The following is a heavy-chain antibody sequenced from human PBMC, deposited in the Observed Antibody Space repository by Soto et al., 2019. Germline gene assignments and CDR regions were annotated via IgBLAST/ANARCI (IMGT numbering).Heavy chain of an antibody. CDR3: AKGRGGSGSLTPRVDF. V-gene: IGHV3-23*01. Sequence: EVQLLDSGGGLVQPGGSLRLSCAASGFTFNNYAMTWVRQAPGKGLEWVSAISGGGDTTSSADAVKGRFTVSRYGSKNTLYLQMSSLRAEDTALYYCAKGRGGSGSLTPRVDFWGQGTLVTVSS. CDR1: GFTFNNYA. CDR2: ISGGGDTT. J-gene: IGHJ4*02. D-gene: IGHD3-10*01.